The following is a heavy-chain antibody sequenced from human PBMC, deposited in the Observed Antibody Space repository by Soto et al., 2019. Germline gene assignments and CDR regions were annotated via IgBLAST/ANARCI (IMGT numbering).Heavy chain of an antibody. J-gene: IGHJ4*02. CDR1: GGSISSYY. D-gene: IGHD3-16*01. CDR2: IYYSGST. Sequence: SETLSLTCTVSGGSISSYYWSWIRQSPGKGLEWIGYIYYSGSTDYNPSLKSRVTISADNSINTAYLQLLNLKASDTAIYYCTKGATSPFDSWGQGTRVTVSS. CDR3: TKGATSPFDS. V-gene: IGHV4-59*12.